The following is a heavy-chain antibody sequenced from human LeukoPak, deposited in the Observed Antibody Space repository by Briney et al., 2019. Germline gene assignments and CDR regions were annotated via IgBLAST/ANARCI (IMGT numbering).Heavy chain of an antibody. J-gene: IGHJ3*02. CDR2: IYYSGST. D-gene: IGHD3-9*01. CDR3: ARDLLYYDILTGLVVGPSAFDI. CDR1: GGSISSYY. V-gene: IGHV4-59*13. Sequence: SETLSLTCTVSGGSISSYYWSWIRQPPGKGLEWIGYIYYSGSTNYNPSLKSRVTISVDTSKNQFSLKLSSVTAADTAVYYCARDLLYYDILTGLVVGPSAFDIWGQGTMVTVSS.